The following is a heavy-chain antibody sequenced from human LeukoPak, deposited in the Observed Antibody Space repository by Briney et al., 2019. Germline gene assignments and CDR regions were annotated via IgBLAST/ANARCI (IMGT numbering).Heavy chain of an antibody. V-gene: IGHV3-66*01. D-gene: IGHD5-18*01. J-gene: IGHJ4*02. CDR1: EFSVGSNY. CDR2: IYSGGST. Sequence: QAGGSLRLSCAASEFSVGSNYMTWVRQAPGKGLEWVSLIYSGGSTYYADSLKGRFTISRDNAKNSLFLQMNSLRAEDTAVYYCARVYTYGSPTSYLDYRGQGTVVTVSS. CDR3: ARVYTYGSPTSYLDY.